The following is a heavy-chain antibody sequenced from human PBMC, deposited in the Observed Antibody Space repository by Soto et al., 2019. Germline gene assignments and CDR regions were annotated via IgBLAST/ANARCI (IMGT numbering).Heavy chain of an antibody. V-gene: IGHV3-7*03. CDR1: GFTFSSYA. Sequence: PGGSLRLSCAASGFTFSSYAMSWVRQTPGKGLEWVASIKHDGSEKYYVDSVKGRFTISRDNAKNSLYLRMNSLRVADTAVYYCTRPYFNSSGPYFDYWGQGTLVTVSS. CDR2: IKHDGSEK. CDR3: TRPYFNSSGPYFDY. D-gene: IGHD3-22*01. J-gene: IGHJ4*02.